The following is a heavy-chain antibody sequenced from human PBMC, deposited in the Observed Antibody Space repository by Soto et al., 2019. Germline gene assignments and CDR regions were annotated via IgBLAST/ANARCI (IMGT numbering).Heavy chain of an antibody. CDR1: GDSISSSTYS. CDR2: IHHSGST. D-gene: IGHD6-19*01. J-gene: IGHJ4*02. Sequence: PTETLSLTCTVSGDSISSSTYSWGWIRQPPGRGLEWIGKIHHSGSTGYNSSLKSRVTISVDKSKNQFSLKLSSVTAADTAVYYCTRNGGWNFDHWGQGTLVTVSS. CDR3: TRNGGWNFDH. V-gene: IGHV4-39*07.